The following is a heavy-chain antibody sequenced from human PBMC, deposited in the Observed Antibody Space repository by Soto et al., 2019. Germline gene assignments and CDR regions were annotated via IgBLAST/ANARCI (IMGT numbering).Heavy chain of an antibody. J-gene: IGHJ4*02. D-gene: IGHD2-15*01. CDR2: VSGSNK. V-gene: IGHV3-23*05. CDR1: GFTFTTHA. Sequence: PGGSLRLSCATSGFTFTTHAMSWVRQAPGKGLEWVSAVSGSNKYYADSVKGRFTISRDNSKNTLYLQMNSLRAEDTAVYYCAKAGVVAATPADYWGQGTLVTVSS. CDR3: AKAGVVAATPADY.